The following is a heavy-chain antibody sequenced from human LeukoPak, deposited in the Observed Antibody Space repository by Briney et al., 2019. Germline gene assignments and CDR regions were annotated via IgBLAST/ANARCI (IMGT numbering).Heavy chain of an antibody. J-gene: IGHJ3*02. CDR3: ARGRYCSADICSGGDAFDI. CDR1: GGSINNYY. D-gene: IGHD2-15*01. CDR2: IYTRGST. Sequence: SEALSLTCTVSGGSINNYYWSWIRQPAGKGLEWIGRIYTRGSTNYNPSLKSRVTMSVDTSKNQFSLKLSSVAAADTAVYYCARGRYCSADICSGGDAFDIWGQGTMVSVSS. V-gene: IGHV4-4*07.